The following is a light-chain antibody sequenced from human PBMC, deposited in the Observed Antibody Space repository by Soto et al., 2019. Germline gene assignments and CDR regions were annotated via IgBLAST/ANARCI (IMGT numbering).Light chain of an antibody. Sequence: SALTQPASVSVSPGQSITISCTGTSSDVGGYNVSWYQQHPGKAPKLMIFDVNNRPSGVSNRFSGSKSGNTASLTISGLQAEDEADYYCCSYTSSSTYVFGTGTKVTVL. CDR1: SSDVGGYN. CDR2: DVN. J-gene: IGLJ1*01. CDR3: CSYTSSSTYV. V-gene: IGLV2-14*01.